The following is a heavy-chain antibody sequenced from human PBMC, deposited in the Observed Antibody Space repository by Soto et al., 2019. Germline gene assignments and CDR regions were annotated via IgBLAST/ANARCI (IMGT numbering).Heavy chain of an antibody. D-gene: IGHD5-18*01. J-gene: IGHJ4*02. V-gene: IGHV3-23*01. CDR1: GFTFSSHS. CDR2: ISNNNLDT. CDR3: SKWSGYGES. Sequence: EVHLLESGGGLVQPGGSLRLSCAASGFTFSSHSMTWVRQAPGKGLEWISGISNNNLDTFYADSVKGRCTSSRDNSKNTVSLQMNRLRADDTARYFCSKWSGYGESWGQGTLVIVSS.